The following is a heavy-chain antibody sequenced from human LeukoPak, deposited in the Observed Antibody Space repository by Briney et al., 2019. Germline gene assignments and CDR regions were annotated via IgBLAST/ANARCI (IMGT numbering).Heavy chain of an antibody. J-gene: IGHJ4*02. V-gene: IGHV3-21*01. CDR3: ARDRGTVTTKFDY. D-gene: IGHD4-17*01. CDR1: GFTFSSYS. CDR2: ISSSSSYI. Sequence: PGGSLRLSCAASGFTFSSYSMNWVRQAPGKGLEWVSSISSSSSYIYYADSVKGRFTISRDNAKNSLYLQMNSLRAEDTAVYYCARDRGTVTTKFDYWGLGTLVTVSS.